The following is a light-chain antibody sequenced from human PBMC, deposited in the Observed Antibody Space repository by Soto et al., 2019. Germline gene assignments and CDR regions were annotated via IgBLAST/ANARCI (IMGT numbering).Light chain of an antibody. CDR1: QIVLHSPNNKNY. CDR3: QQYYSTPLT. CDR2: WAS. V-gene: IGKV4-1*01. J-gene: IGKJ4*01. Sequence: DIVMTQSPDSLAVSLGESATINYKSSQIVLHSPNNKNYLAWYQQKPGQPPKLLIYWASTRESGVPDRFSGSGSETDFTLTISSLQAEDVAVYYCQQYYSTPLTFGGGTKVDIK.